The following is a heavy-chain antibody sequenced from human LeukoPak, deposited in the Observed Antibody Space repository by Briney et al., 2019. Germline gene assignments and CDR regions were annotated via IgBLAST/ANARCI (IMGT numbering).Heavy chain of an antibody. CDR3: ARGMSRDYYDSSGSPATFDY. D-gene: IGHD3-22*01. J-gene: IGHJ4*02. Sequence: GESLKISCKGSGYSFTSYWIGWVRQMPGKGLEWMGIIYPGDSDTRYSPSLQGQVTISADKSISTAYLQWSSLKASDTAMYYCARGMSRDYYDSSGSPATFDYWGQGTLVTVSS. CDR2: IYPGDSDT. V-gene: IGHV5-51*01. CDR1: GYSFTSYW.